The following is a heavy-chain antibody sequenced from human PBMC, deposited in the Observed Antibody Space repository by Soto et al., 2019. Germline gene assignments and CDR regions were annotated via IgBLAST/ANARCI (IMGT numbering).Heavy chain of an antibody. Sequence: QVQLVESGGGVVQPGRSLRLSCAASGFTFSSYAMHWVRQAPGKGLEWVAVISYDGSNKYYADSVKGRFTISRDNSKNTLYLQMNSLRAEDTAVYYCARDRPPYYDFWSGYYPHFDYWGQGTLVTVSS. D-gene: IGHD3-3*01. CDR1: GFTFSSYA. V-gene: IGHV3-30-3*01. CDR2: ISYDGSNK. CDR3: ARDRPPYYDFWSGYYPHFDY. J-gene: IGHJ4*02.